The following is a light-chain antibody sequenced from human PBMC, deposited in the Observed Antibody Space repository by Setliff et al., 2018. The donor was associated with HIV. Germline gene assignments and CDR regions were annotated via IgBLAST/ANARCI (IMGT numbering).Light chain of an antibody. V-gene: IGLV2-23*02. CDR2: EVT. Sequence: QSVLTQPASVSGSPGQSITISCTGNSSNVGKYNLVSWYRQNPGKAPQLTIYEVTKRPSGGSNRFSGSKSGNAASLPISGLQPDDEADYFCCSYAGSRTFEIFGTGTKVTVL. J-gene: IGLJ1*01. CDR3: CSYAGSRTFEI. CDR1: SSNVGKYNL.